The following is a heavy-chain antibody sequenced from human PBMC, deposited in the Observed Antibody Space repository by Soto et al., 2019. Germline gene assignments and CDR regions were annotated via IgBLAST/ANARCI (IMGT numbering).Heavy chain of an antibody. V-gene: IGHV4-61*01. CDR3: AREEGYINSRDFYYGMDV. CDR1: GASVSSGPYY. D-gene: IGHD4-4*01. Sequence: PSETLSLTCTVSGASVSSGPYYWTWIRQPPGKGLEWIGYVYYDGSTNYNPSLKRRVTISVDTSKNQFSLKLTSVTAADTAVYFCAREEGYINSRDFYYGMDVWGQGTTVTVSS. CDR2: VYYDGST. J-gene: IGHJ6*02.